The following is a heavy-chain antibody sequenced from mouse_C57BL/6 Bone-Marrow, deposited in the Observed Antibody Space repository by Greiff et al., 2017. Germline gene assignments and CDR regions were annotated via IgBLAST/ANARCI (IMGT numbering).Heavy chain of an antibody. CDR3: ARRYYGNSWYFDV. D-gene: IGHD2-1*01. CDR1: GYTFTSYG. Sequence: QVQLKQSGAELARPGASVKLSCKASGYTFTSYGISWVKQRTGQGLEWIGEIYPRSGNTYYNEKFKGKATLTADKSSSTAYMELRSLTSEYSAVYFCARRYYGNSWYFDVWGTGTTVTVSS. J-gene: IGHJ1*03. CDR2: IYPRSGNT. V-gene: IGHV1-81*01.